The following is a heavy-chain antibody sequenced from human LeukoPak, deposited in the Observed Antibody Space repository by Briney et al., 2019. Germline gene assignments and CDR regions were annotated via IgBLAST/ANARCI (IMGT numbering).Heavy chain of an antibody. CDR3: AREGGEGDDAFDI. CDR2: INPNSGGT. D-gene: IGHD3-16*01. V-gene: IGHV1-2*02. CDR1: GYTFTVYY. J-gene: IGHJ3*02. Sequence: ASVRVSFKASGYTFTVYYMHWVRQAPGQGGEWMGWINPNSGGTNYAQKFQGRVTMTRDTSISTAYMELSRLRSDDTAVYYCAREGGEGDDAFDIWGQGTMVTVSS.